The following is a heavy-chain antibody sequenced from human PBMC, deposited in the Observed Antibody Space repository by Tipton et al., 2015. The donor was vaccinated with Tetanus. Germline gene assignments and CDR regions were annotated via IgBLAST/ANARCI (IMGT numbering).Heavy chain of an antibody. Sequence: TLSLTCTVSDGLVSSGGHYWGWVRQLPGKGLEWIGCIYYSGTTYYNPSLRSRLSISMDRSENQISLKMTSVTAADTAVYYCAGVTAQRTELYFEHWGQGAQVTVSS. J-gene: IGHJ1*01. D-gene: IGHD2-8*02. CDR3: AGVTAQRTELYFEH. CDR2: IYYSGTT. V-gene: IGHV4-31*03. CDR1: DGLVSSGGHY.